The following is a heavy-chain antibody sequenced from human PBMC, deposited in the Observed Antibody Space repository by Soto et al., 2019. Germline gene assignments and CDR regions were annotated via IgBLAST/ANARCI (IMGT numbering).Heavy chain of an antibody. CDR3: ARDGAAVAGTIDY. CDR2: IIPILGIA. D-gene: IGHD6-19*01. CDR1: GGTFGSYT. J-gene: IGHJ4*02. Sequence: EASVKVSCKASGGTFGSYTISWVRQAPGQGLEWMGRIIPILGIANYAQKFQGRVTITADKSTSTAYMELSSLRSEDTAVYYCARDGAAVAGTIDYWGQGTLVTVSS. V-gene: IGHV1-69*04.